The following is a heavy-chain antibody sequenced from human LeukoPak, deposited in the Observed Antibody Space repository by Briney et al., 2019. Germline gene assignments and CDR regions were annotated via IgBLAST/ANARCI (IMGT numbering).Heavy chain of an antibody. CDR2: IKQDGSEK. J-gene: IGHJ4*02. CDR3: TRYSYNSGPNDY. D-gene: IGHD3-10*01. V-gene: IGHV3-7*01. Sequence: GGSLRLSCAASGFTFSSYGMHWVRQAPGKGLEWVANIKQDGSEKRYVDSVKGRFTISRDNTKTSLYLQMNSLRAEDTAVYYCTRYSYNSGPNDYWGQGILVTVSS. CDR1: GFTFSSYG.